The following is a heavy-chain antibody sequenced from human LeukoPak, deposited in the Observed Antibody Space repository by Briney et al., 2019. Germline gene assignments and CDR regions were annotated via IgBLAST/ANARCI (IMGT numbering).Heavy chain of an antibody. CDR2: INSVGSGT. D-gene: IGHD6-19*01. J-gene: IGHJ5*02. CDR3: ARERTSGWDAFDT. CDR1: GFTFSSFW. V-gene: IGHV3-74*01. Sequence: TGGSLRLSCAASGFTFSSFWMHWVRQAPGKGLVWVSRINSVGSGTSYADSVKGRFTISRDNAKNTLYLQMNSLRAEDTAVYYCARERTSGWDAFDTWGQGTLVTVSS.